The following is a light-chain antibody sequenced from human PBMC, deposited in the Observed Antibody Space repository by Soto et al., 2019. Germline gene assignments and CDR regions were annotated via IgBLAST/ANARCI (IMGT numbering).Light chain of an antibody. Sequence: MVLTQSPATLSFCPGERATVFSSSSQRISNSYLAWYQQKPGQAPRVLIYGASTTAPGIPARFSGSGSGTEFTLTISSLQSEDSAVYHCQQYNDWPRTFGQGTKVDIK. V-gene: IGKV3-15*01. CDR1: QRISNS. CDR3: QQYNDWPRT. CDR2: GAS. J-gene: IGKJ1*01.